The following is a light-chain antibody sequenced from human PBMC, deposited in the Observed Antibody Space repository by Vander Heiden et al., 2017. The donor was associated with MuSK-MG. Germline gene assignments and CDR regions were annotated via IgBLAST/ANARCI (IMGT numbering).Light chain of an antibody. J-gene: IGLJ3*02. Sequence: SALTQPPSPSGSPGPSISIPCTGAGSDIGGYNYVSWYQQHPGTAPKLLMYEITKRPAGVPDRFSGSKSGTTASLAISGLQAEDEADYYCAACAGSKHGVFGGGTKLTVL. V-gene: IGLV2-8*01. CDR2: EIT. CDR1: GSDIGGYNY. CDR3: AACAGSKHGV.